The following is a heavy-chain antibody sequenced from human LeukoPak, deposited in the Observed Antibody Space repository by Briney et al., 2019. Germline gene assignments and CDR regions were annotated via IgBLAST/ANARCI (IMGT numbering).Heavy chain of an antibody. CDR1: GDSVSSNSAA. CDR2: TYYRSKWYN. CDR3: SRVGKGRGYGFDY. Sequence: SQTLSLTCAISGDSVSSNSAAWNWIRQSPSRGLEWLGRTYYRSKWYNDYAVSVKSRITINQDTTKNQFSLQLNSVTPEDPAVYYVSRVGKGRGYGFDYRVQGTLVTVSS. V-gene: IGHV6-1*01. D-gene: IGHD5-12*01. J-gene: IGHJ4*02.